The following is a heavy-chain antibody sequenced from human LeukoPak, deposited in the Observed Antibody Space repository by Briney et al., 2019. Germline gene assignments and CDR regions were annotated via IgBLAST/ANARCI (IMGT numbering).Heavy chain of an antibody. CDR1: GFTFDDYA. CDR2: ISWNSGSI. J-gene: IGHJ4*02. Sequence: GGSLRLSCAASGFTFDDYAMHWVRQAPGKGLEWVSGISWNSGSIGYADSVKGRFTISRDNAKNSLYLQMNSLRAEDTALYYCANTRDYGDYAFDYWGQGTLVTVSS. CDR3: ANTRDYGDYAFDY. V-gene: IGHV3-9*01. D-gene: IGHD4-17*01.